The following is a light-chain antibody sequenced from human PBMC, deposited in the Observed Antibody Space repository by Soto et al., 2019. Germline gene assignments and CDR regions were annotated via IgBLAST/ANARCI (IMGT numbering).Light chain of an antibody. Sequence: EIVLTQSPATLSLSPGERATLSCRASQSVSSYLAWYQQKPGQAPRLLIYDASNRATGIPARFSGSGSGTDFTLTISSLEPEDFAVYYCQQRSTWPPYTFGQGTKLEIK. V-gene: IGKV3-11*01. CDR3: QQRSTWPPYT. CDR2: DAS. J-gene: IGKJ2*01. CDR1: QSVSSY.